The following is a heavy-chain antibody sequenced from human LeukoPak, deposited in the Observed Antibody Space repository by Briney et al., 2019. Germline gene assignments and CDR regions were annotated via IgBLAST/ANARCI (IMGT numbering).Heavy chain of an antibody. J-gene: IGHJ3*02. CDR1: GFTFSSYG. CDR3: ARAFLEYLAYGAFDI. D-gene: IGHD2-8*01. V-gene: IGHV3-30*02. Sequence: QTGGSLRLSCAASGFTFSSYGMHWVRQAPGKGLEWVAFIRYDGSNKYYADSVKGRFTISRDNSKNTLYLQMNSLRAEDTAVYYCARAFLEYLAYGAFDIWGQGTMVTVSS. CDR2: IRYDGSNK.